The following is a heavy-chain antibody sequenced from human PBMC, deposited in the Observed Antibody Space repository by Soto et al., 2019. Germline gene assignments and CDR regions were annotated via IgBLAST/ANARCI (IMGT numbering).Heavy chain of an antibody. CDR1: GFTFSSYG. J-gene: IGHJ4*02. CDR2: ISYDGSNK. V-gene: IGHV3-30*18. CDR3: AKDRSPLDVLLWFRAADY. Sequence: PGGSLRLSCAASGFTFSSYGMHWVRQAPGKGLEWVAVISYDGSNKYYADSVKGRFTISRDNSKNTLYLQMNSLRAEDTAVYYCAKDRSPLDVLLWFRAADYWGQGTLVTVSS. D-gene: IGHD3-10*01.